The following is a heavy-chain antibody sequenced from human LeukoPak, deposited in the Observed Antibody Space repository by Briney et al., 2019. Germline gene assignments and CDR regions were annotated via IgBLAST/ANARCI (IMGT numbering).Heavy chain of an antibody. Sequence: RSLRPSCAASGFTLSNAWISWVRQAPGTGLEWVAVISYDGSNKYYAVSVKGRFTISRDNSKNTLYLQMNSLRAEDTAVYYCAKGRTTVVKSLPALDYWGQGTLVTVSS. D-gene: IGHD4-23*01. CDR2: ISYDGSNK. J-gene: IGHJ4*02. CDR1: GFTLSNAW. CDR3: AKGRTTVVKSLPALDY. V-gene: IGHV3-30*18.